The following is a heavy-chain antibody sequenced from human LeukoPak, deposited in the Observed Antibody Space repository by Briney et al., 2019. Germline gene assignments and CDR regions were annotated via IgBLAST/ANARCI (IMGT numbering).Heavy chain of an antibody. CDR1: GGSFSGYY. D-gene: IGHD5-18*01. V-gene: IGHV4-34*01. CDR2: INHSGST. CDR3: ARTTEGGYTYNYFYYYYMDV. J-gene: IGHJ6*03. Sequence: SETLSLTCAVYGGSFSGYYWSWIRQPPGKGLEWIGEINHSGSTNYNPSLKSRISISVDTSKNQFSLKLSSVTAADTAVYYCARTTEGGYTYNYFYYYYMDVWGKGTTVTISS.